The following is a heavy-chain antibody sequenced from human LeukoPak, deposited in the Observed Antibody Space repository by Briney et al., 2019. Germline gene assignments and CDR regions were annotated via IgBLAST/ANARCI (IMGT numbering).Heavy chain of an antibody. D-gene: IGHD3-22*01. V-gene: IGHV4-39*01. Sequence: SETLSLTCTVSGGSISSSSYYWGWIRQPPGKGLEWIGSVYYSGSTYYNPSLKSRVTISVDTSKNQFSLKLSSVTAADTAVYYCARHRGYYRGVVDYWGQGTLVTVSS. CDR1: GGSISSSSYY. CDR2: VYYSGST. CDR3: ARHRGYYRGVVDY. J-gene: IGHJ4*02.